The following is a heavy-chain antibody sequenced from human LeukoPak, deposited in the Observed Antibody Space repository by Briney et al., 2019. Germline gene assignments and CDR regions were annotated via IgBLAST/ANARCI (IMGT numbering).Heavy chain of an antibody. D-gene: IGHD2-15*01. CDR2: KKQDGSEK. Sequence: GGPLSLSWPASEFTLSSYWMSWSRQAQGKGRGWLPNKKQDGSEKYYVDSVKGRFTISRDNAKNSLHLQMNSLRAEDTAVYYCARDTGAAKDYYYYGMDVWGKGTTVTVSS. CDR1: EFTLSSYW. CDR3: ARDTGAAKDYYYYGMDV. J-gene: IGHJ6*04. V-gene: IGHV3-7*03.